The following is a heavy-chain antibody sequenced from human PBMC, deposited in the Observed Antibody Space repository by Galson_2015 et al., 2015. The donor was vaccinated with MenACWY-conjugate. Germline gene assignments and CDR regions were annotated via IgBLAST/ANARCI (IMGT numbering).Heavy chain of an antibody. Sequence: SLRLSCAASGFPVNSNFMTWVRRAPGKGLEWVSTLYIGDNTLYADSVKGRFTISRDNSKSTLYLQMNSLRADDTAVYFCAHLTDGTYPRYWGQGTLVTVSS. V-gene: IGHV3-53*01. CDR1: GFPVNSNF. CDR3: AHLTDGTYPRY. D-gene: IGHD1-1*01. CDR2: LYIGDNT. J-gene: IGHJ4*02.